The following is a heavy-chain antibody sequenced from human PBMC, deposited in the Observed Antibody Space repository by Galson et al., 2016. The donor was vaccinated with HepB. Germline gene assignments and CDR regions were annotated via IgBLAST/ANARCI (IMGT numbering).Heavy chain of an antibody. D-gene: IGHD6-19*01. CDR2: ISGSASST. CDR3: AKGSLSVIGTHFDH. CDR1: DFTFGSHA. J-gene: IGHJ4*02. V-gene: IGHV3-23*01. Sequence: SLRLSCAGSDFTFGSHAMIWVRQAPGKGLEWVSGISGSASSTYYVDSVKGRFTVSRDNSKNTLFLQMTSLRAEDTAFYYCAKGSLSVIGTHFDHWGQGTLVTVSS.